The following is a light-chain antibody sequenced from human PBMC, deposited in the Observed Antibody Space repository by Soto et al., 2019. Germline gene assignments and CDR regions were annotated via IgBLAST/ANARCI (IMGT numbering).Light chain of an antibody. CDR1: QTVTNNY. J-gene: IGKJ1*01. V-gene: IGKV3-20*01. CDR2: DTS. CDR3: QQYGGAPRT. Sequence: EIVLTQSPGTLSLSPGERATLSCRASQTVTNNYLAWYQQKPGQAPRLLIYDTSSGATGIPDTFSGSGSGTDFTLTISRLEPEDSAMYYCQQYGGAPRTFGQGTKVEIK.